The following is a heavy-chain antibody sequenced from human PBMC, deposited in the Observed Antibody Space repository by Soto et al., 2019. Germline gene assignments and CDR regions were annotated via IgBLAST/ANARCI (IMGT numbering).Heavy chain of an antibody. CDR2: INPSGGST. CDR3: ARDRCDTTSCYECDY. J-gene: IGHJ4*02. CDR1: GYTFTNYY. D-gene: IGHD2-2*01. V-gene: IGHV1-46*01. Sequence: QVQLVQSGAEVKRSGASVKVSCKASGYTFTNYYMHWMRQAPGQGLEWMGIINPSGGSTRFAQKFQGRLTLTRDTSTSTVYMELSSLRSDDTAVYYCARDRCDTTSCYECDYWGQGTLVTVSS.